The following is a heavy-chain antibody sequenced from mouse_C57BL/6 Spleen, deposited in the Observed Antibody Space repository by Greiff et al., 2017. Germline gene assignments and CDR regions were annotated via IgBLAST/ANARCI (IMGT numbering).Heavy chain of an antibody. V-gene: IGHV5-17*01. D-gene: IGHD2-12*01. Sequence: EVMLVESGGGLVKPGGSLKLSCAASGFTFSDYGMHWVRQAPEKGLEWVAYISSGSSTIYYADTVKGRFTISRDNAKNTLFLQMTRLRSEDTAMYYCAGLRQIYAMDYWGQGTSVTVSS. CDR2: ISSGSSTI. J-gene: IGHJ4*01. CDR1: GFTFSDYG. CDR3: AGLRQIYAMDY.